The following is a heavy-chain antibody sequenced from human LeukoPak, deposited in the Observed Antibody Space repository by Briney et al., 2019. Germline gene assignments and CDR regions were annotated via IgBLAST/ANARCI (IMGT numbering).Heavy chain of an antibody. CDR3: ARDKGYCSGGSCYYWFDP. J-gene: IGHJ5*02. V-gene: IGHV1-18*04. Sequence: ASVKVSCKASGYTFKSHGISWVRQAPGQGLEWMGWISVYNGNTNYAQKFQGRVTMTTDTSTSTAYMELRGLRSDDTAVYYRARDKGYCSGGSCYYWFDPWGQGTLVTVSS. D-gene: IGHD2-15*01. CDR2: ISVYNGNT. CDR1: GYTFKSHG.